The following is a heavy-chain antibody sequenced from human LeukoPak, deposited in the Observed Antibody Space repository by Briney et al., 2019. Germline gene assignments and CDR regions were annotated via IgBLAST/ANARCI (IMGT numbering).Heavy chain of an antibody. V-gene: IGHV3-21*01. CDR1: GFTFSSYT. CDR2: ISSSSTYI. J-gene: IGHJ4*02. CDR3: ARDLGTTMITSLGY. D-gene: IGHD3-22*01. Sequence: PGGSLRLSCAASGFTFSSYTMNWVRQAPGKGLEWVSSISSSSTYIYYADSVEGRFTISRDNAENSLNSLRAEDTAVYDCARDLGTTMITSLGYWGQGTLVTVSS.